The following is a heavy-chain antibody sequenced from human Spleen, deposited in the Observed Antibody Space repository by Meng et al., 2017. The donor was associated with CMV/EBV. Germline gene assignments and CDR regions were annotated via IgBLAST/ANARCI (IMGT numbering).Heavy chain of an antibody. D-gene: IGHD3-10*01. CDR1: GGTFSSYA. CDR3: ARARRVGINWFDP. V-gene: IGHV1-69*10. CDR2: IIPILGIA. J-gene: IGHJ5*02. Sequence: SVKVSCKASGGTFSSYAISWVRQAPGQGLEWMGGIIPILGIANYAQKFQGRVTITADKSTSTAYMELSSLRSEDTAVYYCARARRVGINWFDPWGQGTLVTVSS.